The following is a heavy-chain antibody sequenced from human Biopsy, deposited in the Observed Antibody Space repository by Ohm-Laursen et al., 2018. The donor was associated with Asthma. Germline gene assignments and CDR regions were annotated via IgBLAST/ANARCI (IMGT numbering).Heavy chain of an antibody. V-gene: IGHV1-69*13. CDR1: GGTFNTYV. D-gene: IGHD2-2*01. CDR3: ARKAGPCISRTCYSLDF. Sequence: GASVKVSCKSLGGTFNTYVIGWGRQAPGQGLEWMGGINSVFGTTTYPQKFQDRVTITADDSTSTVYMELSSLRSEDTAVYYCARKAGPCISRTCYSLDFWGQGTLVTVSS. CDR2: INSVFGTT. J-gene: IGHJ4*02.